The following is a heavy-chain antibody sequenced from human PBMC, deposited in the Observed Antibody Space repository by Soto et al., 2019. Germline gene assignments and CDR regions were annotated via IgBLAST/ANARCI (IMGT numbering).Heavy chain of an antibody. CDR3: ANSPDLEWFKNPFDY. CDR1: GFTFSSYA. V-gene: IGHV3-23*01. CDR2: ISGSGGST. J-gene: IGHJ4*02. Sequence: EVQLLESGGGLVQPGGSLRLSCAASGFTFSSYAMSWVRQAPGKGLEWVSAISGSGGSTYYADSVKGRFTISRDNSKNTLYLQMNSLRAEDTAVYYCANSPDLEWFKNPFDYWGQGTLVTVSS. D-gene: IGHD3-3*01.